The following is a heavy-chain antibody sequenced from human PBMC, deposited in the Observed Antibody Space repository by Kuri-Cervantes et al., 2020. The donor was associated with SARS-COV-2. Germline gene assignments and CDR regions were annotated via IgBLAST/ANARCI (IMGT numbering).Heavy chain of an antibody. CDR2: ISWNSGSI. D-gene: IGHD2-21*02. V-gene: IGHV3-9*01. J-gene: IGHJ4*02. CDR1: GFTFDDYA. CDR3: ARGAYCAGDCYSGFDY. Sequence: SLKISCAASGFTFDDYAMHWVRQAPGKGLEWVSGISWNSGSIGYADSVKGRFTISRDNAKNSLYLQMNSLRAEDTAVYYCARGAYCAGDCYSGFDYWGQGTLVTVSS.